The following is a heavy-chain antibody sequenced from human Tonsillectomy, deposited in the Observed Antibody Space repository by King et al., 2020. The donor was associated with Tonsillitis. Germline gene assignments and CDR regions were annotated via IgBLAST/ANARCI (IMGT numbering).Heavy chain of an antibody. D-gene: IGHD6-19*01. V-gene: IGHV1-8*01. CDR2: MNPNSGNT. J-gene: IGHJ4*02. CDR3: ARPKLIAVAGDFDY. Sequence: QLVQSGAEVKKPGASVKVSCKASGYTFTSYDINWVRQATGQGLEWMGWMNPNSGNTGYAQKFQGRVTMTRNTSISTDYMELSSLRSEDTAVYYCARPKLIAVAGDFDYWGQGTLVTVSS. CDR1: GYTFTSYD.